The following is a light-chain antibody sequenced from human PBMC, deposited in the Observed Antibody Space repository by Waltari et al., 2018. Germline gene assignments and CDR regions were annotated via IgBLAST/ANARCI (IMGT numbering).Light chain of an antibody. J-gene: IGKJ3*01. CDR1: QRVTASQ. CDR2: GAS. Sequence: EIVFTQSPGTMSLSPGDRATLSCRASQRVTASQVAWYQQKPGQAPRLLIYGASTRATGTPDSFSGTGSGTDFILTSSGLEPEDFAVYFCQQYGSSIPFTFGPGTKV. V-gene: IGKV3-20*01. CDR3: QQYGSSIPFT.